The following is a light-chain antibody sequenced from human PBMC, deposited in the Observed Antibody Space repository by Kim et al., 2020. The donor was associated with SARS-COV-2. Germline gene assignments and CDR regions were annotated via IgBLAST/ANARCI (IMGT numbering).Light chain of an antibody. CDR3: SAWDSSLNAWV. J-gene: IGLJ3*02. Sequence: RQTATLTCTGNNNNVGNQGAAWLQHHQGHPPKLLSYRNNNRPSGISERFSAFRSGDTASLTITGLQPEDETDYYCSAWDSSLNAWVFGGGTQLTVL. CDR1: NNNVGNQG. V-gene: IGLV10-54*04. CDR2: RNN.